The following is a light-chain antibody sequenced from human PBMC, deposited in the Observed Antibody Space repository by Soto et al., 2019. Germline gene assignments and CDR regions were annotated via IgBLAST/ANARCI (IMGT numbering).Light chain of an antibody. CDR2: YNSDSDK. CDR1: SGVTVGTYR. J-gene: IGLJ2*01. Sequence: QSVLTQPTSLSASPGASARLTCTLRSGVTVGTYRIYWYQQKPGSLPRYLLRYNSDSDKQQGSGVPSRFSGSKDASTNTGLLVISGLLSEDEADYYCAIWYSSAVVFGGGTKVTVL. CDR3: AIWYSSAVV. V-gene: IGLV5-39*01.